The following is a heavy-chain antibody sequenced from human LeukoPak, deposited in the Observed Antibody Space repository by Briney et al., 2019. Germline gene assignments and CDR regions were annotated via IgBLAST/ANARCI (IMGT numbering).Heavy chain of an antibody. CDR3: ARTNVLGYCSSTSCYREFDY. Sequence: ASVKVSCKASGGTFSSYAISWVRQAPGQGLEWMGGIIPIFGTANYAQKFQGRVTITADESTSTAYMELSSLRSEDTAVYYCARTNVLGYCSSTSCYREFDYWGQGTLVTVSS. J-gene: IGHJ4*02. D-gene: IGHD2-2*02. V-gene: IGHV1-69*13. CDR2: IIPIFGTA. CDR1: GGTFSSYA.